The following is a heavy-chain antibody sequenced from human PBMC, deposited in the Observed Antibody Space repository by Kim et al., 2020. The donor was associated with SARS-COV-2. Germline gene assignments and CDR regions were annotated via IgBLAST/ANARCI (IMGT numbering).Heavy chain of an antibody. V-gene: IGHV4-39*01. CDR2: IYYSGST. Sequence: SETLSLTCTVSGGSISSSSYYWGWIRQPPGKGLEWIGSIYYSGSTYYNPSLKSRVTISVDTSKNQFSLKLSSVTAADTAVYYCARRHMVRGVIAAWGQGTLVTVSS. CDR3: ARRHMVRGVIAA. D-gene: IGHD3-10*01. J-gene: IGHJ5*02. CDR1: GGSISSSSYY.